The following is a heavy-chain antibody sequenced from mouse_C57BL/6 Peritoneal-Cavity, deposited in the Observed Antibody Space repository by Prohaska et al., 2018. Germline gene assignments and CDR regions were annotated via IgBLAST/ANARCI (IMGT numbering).Heavy chain of an antibody. J-gene: IGHJ4*01. CDR1: GFSLTSYG. CDR3: ARGRWLPHYYAMDY. D-gene: IGHD2-3*01. CDR2: IWSGGRT. Sequence: QVQLKQSGPGLVQPSQSLSITCTVSGFSLTSYGVHWVRQSPGKGLEWQGVIWSGGRTDYNAAFISRLSISKDNSKSQVFFKMNSLQADDTAIYYCARGRWLPHYYAMDYWGQGTSVTVSS. V-gene: IGHV2-2*01.